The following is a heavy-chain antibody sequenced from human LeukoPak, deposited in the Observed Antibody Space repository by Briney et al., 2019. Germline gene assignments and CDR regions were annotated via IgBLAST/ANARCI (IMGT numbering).Heavy chain of an antibody. CDR2: IYYTGNT. V-gene: IGHV4-59*08. CDR3: ARQVWYYDRSAFDI. CDR1: GFTFSNYG. J-gene: IGHJ3*02. D-gene: IGHD3-22*01. Sequence: GSLRLSCAASGFTFSNYGMSWIRQPPGKGLEWIGYIYYTGNTNYNPSLKSRVTISEDTSKNQVSLKLSSVTAADTAVYFCARQVWYYDRSAFDIWGQGTMVTVSS.